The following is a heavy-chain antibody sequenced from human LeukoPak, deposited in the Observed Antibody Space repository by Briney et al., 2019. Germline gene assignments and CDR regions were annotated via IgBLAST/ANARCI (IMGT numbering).Heavy chain of an antibody. CDR2: INPSGGST. Sequence: GASVKVSCKASGYTFTSYYMHWVRQAPGQGLEWMGIINPSGGSTSYAQKFQGRVTMTEDTSTDTAYMELSSLRSEDTAVYYCATETHYGGNSYYYYGMDVWGQGTTVTVSS. D-gene: IGHD4-23*01. CDR3: ATETHYGGNSYYYYGMDV. J-gene: IGHJ6*02. CDR1: GYTFTSYY. V-gene: IGHV1-46*01.